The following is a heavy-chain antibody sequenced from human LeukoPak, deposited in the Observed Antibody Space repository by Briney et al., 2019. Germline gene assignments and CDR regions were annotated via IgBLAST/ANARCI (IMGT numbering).Heavy chain of an antibody. D-gene: IGHD6-13*01. V-gene: IGHV4-39*07. CDR2: IYYSGST. Sequence: PSETLSLTCTVSGGSISSSSYYWGWIRQPPGKGLEWIGSIYYSGSTYYNPSLKSRVTISVDTSKNQFSLKLSSVTAADTAVYYCARVTYGQQLTIDYWGQGTLVTVSS. CDR3: ARVTYGQQLTIDY. CDR1: GGSISSSSYY. J-gene: IGHJ4*02.